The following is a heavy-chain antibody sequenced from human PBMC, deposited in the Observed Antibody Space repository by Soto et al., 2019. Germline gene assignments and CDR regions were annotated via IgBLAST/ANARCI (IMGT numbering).Heavy chain of an antibody. CDR1: GFTFSGYA. D-gene: IGHD2-21*01. J-gene: IGHJ4*02. V-gene: IGHV3-23*01. Sequence: GGSLRLSCAASGFTFSGYAMSWVRQAPGKGLEWVSAISGSGGSTYYADSVKGRFTISRDNSKNTLYLQMNSLRAEDTAVYYCAKDDRRDGYLYFDYWGQGTLVTVSS. CDR3: AKDDRRDGYLYFDY. CDR2: ISGSGGST.